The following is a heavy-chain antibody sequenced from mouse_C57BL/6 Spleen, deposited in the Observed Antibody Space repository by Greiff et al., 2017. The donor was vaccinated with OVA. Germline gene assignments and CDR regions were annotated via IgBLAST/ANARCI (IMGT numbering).Heavy chain of an antibody. J-gene: IGHJ4*01. CDR3: ASLITTVVPYAMDY. CDR1: GYSITSGYY. D-gene: IGHD1-1*01. Sequence: DVQLQESGPGLVKPSQSLSLTCSVTGYSITSGYYWNWLRQFPGNKLEWMGYISYDGSNNYNPSLTNRISITRDTSKNQFFLKLNSVTTEDTATYYCASLITTVVPYAMDYWGQGTSVTVSS. CDR2: ISYDGSN. V-gene: IGHV3-6*01.